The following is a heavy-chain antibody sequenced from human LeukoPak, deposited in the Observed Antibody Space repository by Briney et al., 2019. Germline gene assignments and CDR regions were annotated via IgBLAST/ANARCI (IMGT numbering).Heavy chain of an antibody. CDR1: GGTFSSYA. D-gene: IGHD3-3*01. V-gene: IGHV1-8*02. J-gene: IGHJ6*02. CDR3: ARDGRLITIFENYYGMDV. Sequence: ASVKVSCKASGGTFSSYAISWVRQAPGQGLEWMGWMNPNSGNTGYAQKFQGRVTMTRNTSISTAYMEQSSLRSEDTAVYYCARDGRLITIFENYYGMDVWGQGTTVTVSS. CDR2: MNPNSGNT.